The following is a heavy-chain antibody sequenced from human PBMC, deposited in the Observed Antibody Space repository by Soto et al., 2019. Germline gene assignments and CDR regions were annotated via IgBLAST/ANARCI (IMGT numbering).Heavy chain of an antibody. Sequence: GGSLRLSCAASGFTFSNAWMSWVRQAPGKGLEWVGRIKSKTDGGTTDYAAPVKGRFTISRDDSKNTLYLQMNSLKTEDTAVYYCTTAYVLRFLEWLSNGHYYYGMDVWGQGTTVTVSS. J-gene: IGHJ6*02. CDR3: TTAYVLRFLEWLSNGHYYYGMDV. CDR1: GFTFSNAW. CDR2: IKSKTDGGTT. D-gene: IGHD3-3*01. V-gene: IGHV3-15*01.